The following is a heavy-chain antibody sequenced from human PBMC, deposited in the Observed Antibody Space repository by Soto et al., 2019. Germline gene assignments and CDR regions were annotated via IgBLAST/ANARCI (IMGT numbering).Heavy chain of an antibody. D-gene: IGHD6-13*01. J-gene: IGHJ6*03. V-gene: IGHV3-33*01. CDR2: LYDDGRRE. CDR3: ARHRGSAALGYMDV. Sequence: QVQLVESGGGVVQPGGSLRLSCVASGFSLSNHGMHWVRQAPGKGLGWVTILYDDGRREYYAGAVMGRFTISRDSSKNTLFLQMNSLRAEDTAVYYCARHRGSAALGYMDVWGKGTTVTVSS. CDR1: GFSLSNHG.